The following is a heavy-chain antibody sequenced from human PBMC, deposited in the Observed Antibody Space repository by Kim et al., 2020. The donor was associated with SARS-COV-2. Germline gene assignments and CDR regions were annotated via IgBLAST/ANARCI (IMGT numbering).Heavy chain of an antibody. Sequence: ASVKVSCKASGYTFTSYGISWVRQAPGQGLEWMGWISAYNGNTNYAQKLQGRVTMTTDTSTSTAYMELRSLRSDDTAVYYCARDRALWFGELLYPWYFDLWGRGTLVTVSS. V-gene: IGHV1-18*04. D-gene: IGHD3-10*01. CDR2: ISAYNGNT. CDR3: ARDRALWFGELLYPWYFDL. J-gene: IGHJ2*01. CDR1: GYTFTSYG.